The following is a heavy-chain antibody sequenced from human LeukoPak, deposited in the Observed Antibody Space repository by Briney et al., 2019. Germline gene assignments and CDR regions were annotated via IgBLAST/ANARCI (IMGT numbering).Heavy chain of an antibody. J-gene: IGHJ6*02. CDR2: ISAFNGNT. Sequence: ASVKVSCKASGYTFTSYGISWVRQAPGQGLEWMGWISAFNGNTKYAQKLQGRVTMTTDTSTSTVYMELRSLRSDDTAVYYCARGRLSYYDSSGDYYCYYGMDVWGQGTTVTVSS. CDR1: GYTFTSYG. V-gene: IGHV1-18*01. D-gene: IGHD3-22*01. CDR3: ARGRLSYYDSSGDYYCYYGMDV.